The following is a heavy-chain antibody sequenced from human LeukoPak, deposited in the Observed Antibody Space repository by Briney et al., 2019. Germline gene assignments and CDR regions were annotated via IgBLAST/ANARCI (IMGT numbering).Heavy chain of an antibody. D-gene: IGHD3-22*01. CDR1: GFTFSNYW. J-gene: IGHJ4*02. CDR3: ARGRGGYFYTLIDY. V-gene: IGHV3-7*01. CDR2: IKQDETEK. Sequence: GGSLRLSCAASGFTFSNYWMNWVRQAPGKGLDWVANIKQDETEKYYVDSVKGRFTISRDNAKNSLYLQMNSLRAEDTAVYYCARGRGGYFYTLIDYWGQGILVTVSS.